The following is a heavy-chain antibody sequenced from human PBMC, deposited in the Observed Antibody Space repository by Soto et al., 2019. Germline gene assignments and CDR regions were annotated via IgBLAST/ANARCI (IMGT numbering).Heavy chain of an antibody. CDR3: ATDGQITTFGVASAPYALDV. D-gene: IGHD3-3*01. Sequence: ASVKVSCKASGYTFTNHDINWVRQATGQGLEWMGWMNPNSGSTGYAQKFQGRVTITRNDSISTAYMELNSLRSEDTAVYYCATDGQITTFGVASAPYALDVWGQGTTVTVSS. CDR1: GYTFTNHD. J-gene: IGHJ6*02. V-gene: IGHV1-8*01. CDR2: MNPNSGST.